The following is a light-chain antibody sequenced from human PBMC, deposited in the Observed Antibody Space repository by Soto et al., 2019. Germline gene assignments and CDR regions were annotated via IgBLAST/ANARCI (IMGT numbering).Light chain of an antibody. V-gene: IGLV2-14*01. CDR3: RSHTSYNTRV. CDR1: SSVVGGYNF. J-gene: IGLJ1*01. CDR2: EVS. Sequence: QSALTQPASVSGSPGQSIAISCTGTSSVVGGYNFVSWYQQHPGKAPKLMIHEVSNRPSGVSDRFSGSKSGNTASLTISGLQADDETDYYCRSHTSYNTRVFGTGTKVTVL.